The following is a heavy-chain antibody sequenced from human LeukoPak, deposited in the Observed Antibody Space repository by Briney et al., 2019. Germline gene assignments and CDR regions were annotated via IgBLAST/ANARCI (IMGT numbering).Heavy chain of an antibody. D-gene: IGHD2-21*01. CDR2: ISSNGGST. Sequence: GGALRLSCAASGFTFSNDAMHWVRQAPGKGLEYGSAISSNGGSTYYANSVKGRFTISRDNSKNTLYLQMGSLRAEDMAVYYCARDDSEGVPPGYYSYGMDVWGQGTTVTVSS. V-gene: IGHV3-64*01. CDR3: ARDDSEGVPPGYYSYGMDV. J-gene: IGHJ6*02. CDR1: GFTFSNDA.